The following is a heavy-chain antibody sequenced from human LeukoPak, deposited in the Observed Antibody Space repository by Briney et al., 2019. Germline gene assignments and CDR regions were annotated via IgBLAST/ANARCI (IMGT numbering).Heavy chain of an antibody. Sequence: KPGGSLRLSCAASGFTFSNAWMNWVRQAPGKGLEWVGRIRSKSDGGTTDYAPPVKGRFTISRDDSKTTQSLQMNSLETEDTAIYYCSTERSGAFGYWGHGTLVTVSS. D-gene: IGHD3-3*01. CDR1: GFTFSNAW. V-gene: IGHV3-15*01. CDR3: STERSGAFGY. CDR2: IRSKSDGGTT. J-gene: IGHJ4*01.